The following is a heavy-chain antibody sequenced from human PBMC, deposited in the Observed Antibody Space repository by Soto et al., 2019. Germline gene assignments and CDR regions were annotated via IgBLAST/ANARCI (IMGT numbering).Heavy chain of an antibody. CDR1: GGTFISYG. V-gene: IGHV1-18*01. D-gene: IGHD2-15*01. CDR2: ISAYNGNT. J-gene: IGHJ6*02. Sequence: ASVKVSCKASGGTFISYGISWVRQAPGQGLEWMGWISAYNGNTNYAQKLKGRVTMTTDTSTSTAYMEMRSLRSDDTAVYYCARDLGYCSGGSCYSAALYYYYGMDVWGQGTTVTVSS. CDR3: ARDLGYCSGGSCYSAALYYYYGMDV.